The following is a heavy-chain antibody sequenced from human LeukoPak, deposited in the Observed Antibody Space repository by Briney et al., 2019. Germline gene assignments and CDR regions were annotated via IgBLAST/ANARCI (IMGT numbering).Heavy chain of an antibody. CDR1: AYTFTIYA. CDR3: ARDQLRYYGSDSYCSDMDF. D-gene: IGHD3-10*01. V-gene: IGHV1-18*01. CDR2: ISAY. Sequence: GPSVKVSCKASAYTFTIYAVAWVRQAPGQGLEWMGWISAYAQKFRGRVTMTTDTSTNTGYMELRSVRSDDTAVYFCARDQLRYYGSDSYCSDMDFWGQGTRVTVS. J-gene: IGHJ6*02.